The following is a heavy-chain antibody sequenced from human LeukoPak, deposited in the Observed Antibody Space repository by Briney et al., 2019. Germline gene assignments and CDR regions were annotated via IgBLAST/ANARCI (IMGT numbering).Heavy chain of an antibody. Sequence: PGGSLRLSCAASGLTFSDAWMTWLRQAPGQGLEWIGLIKRKSDGGTTQYGPPMEGRFTISRDDSKETLYLQMDSVKTEDTAVYYCATGSRGDFWGQGTLVTVSS. CDR1: GLTFSDAW. CDR3: ATGSRGDF. D-gene: IGHD2-2*01. J-gene: IGHJ4*02. V-gene: IGHV3-15*05. CDR2: IKRKSDGGTT.